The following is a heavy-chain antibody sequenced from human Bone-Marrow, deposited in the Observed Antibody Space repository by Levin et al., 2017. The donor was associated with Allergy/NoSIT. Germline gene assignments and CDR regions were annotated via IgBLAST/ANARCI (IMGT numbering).Heavy chain of an antibody. CDR2: VSWDGSST. Sequence: GESLKISCAASGFTSGYFAMHWVRQAPGKGLEWVSLVSWDGSSTYYADSVKGRFSISRDNSKNSLYLHMNSLRPEDTALYYCAKAMEASSLFDSWGQGTLVTVSS. J-gene: IGHJ4*02. CDR3: AKAMEASSLFDS. V-gene: IGHV3-43D*03. D-gene: IGHD6-6*01. CDR1: GFTSGYFA.